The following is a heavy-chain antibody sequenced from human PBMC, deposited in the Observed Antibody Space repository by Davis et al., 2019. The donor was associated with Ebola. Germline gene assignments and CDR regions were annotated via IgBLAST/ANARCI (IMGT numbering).Heavy chain of an antibody. CDR1: GFTVSSNY. CDR3: ARETRYGDYVYYGMDV. Sequence: PGGSLRLSCAASGFTVSSNYMSWVRQAPGKGLEWVSVIYSGGSTYYADSVKGRFTISRDNSKNTLYLQMNSLRAEDTAVYYCARETRYGDYVYYGMDVWGQGTTVTVSS. CDR2: IYSGGST. V-gene: IGHV3-53*01. D-gene: IGHD4-17*01. J-gene: IGHJ6*02.